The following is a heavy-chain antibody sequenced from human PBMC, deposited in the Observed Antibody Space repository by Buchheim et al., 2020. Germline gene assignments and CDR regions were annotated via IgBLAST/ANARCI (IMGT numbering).Heavy chain of an antibody. D-gene: IGHD1-1*01. J-gene: IGHJ5*02. V-gene: IGHV3-48*01. CDR3: ARGRGYFYSNEDNWPDP. CDR2: ITSSSSII. Sequence: EVQLVESGGGLVQPGGSLRLSCAASGFTFSSYTMNWVRQAPGKGLEWVSLITSSSSIIYYADSVKGRFTISRDNAENSLYLQMNSLRAEDTAMYYCARGRGYFYSNEDNWPDPWGQGTL. CDR1: GFTFSSYT.